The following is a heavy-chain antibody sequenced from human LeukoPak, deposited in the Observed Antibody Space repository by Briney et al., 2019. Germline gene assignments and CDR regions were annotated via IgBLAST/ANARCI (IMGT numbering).Heavy chain of an antibody. V-gene: IGHV1-2*02. CDR3: ARDRGELYDYVWGSYLDAFDI. Sequence: ASVKVSCKASGYTFTGYYMHWVRQAPGQGLEWMGWINPNSGGTNYAQKFQGRVTMTRDTSISTAYMELSRLRSDDTAVYYCARDRGELYDYVWGSYLDAFDIWGQGTMVTVSS. CDR1: GYTFTGYY. J-gene: IGHJ3*02. CDR2: INPNSGGT. D-gene: IGHD3-16*01.